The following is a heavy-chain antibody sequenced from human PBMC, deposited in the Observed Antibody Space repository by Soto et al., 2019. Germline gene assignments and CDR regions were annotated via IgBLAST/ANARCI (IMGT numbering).Heavy chain of an antibody. CDR3: ARDTAMVSYYYYGMDV. CDR1: GGSISSSSYY. J-gene: IGHJ6*02. Sequence: SETLSLTCTVSGGSISSSSYYWGWIRQPPGKGLEWIGSIYYSGSTYYNPSLKSRVTISVDTSKNQFSLKLSSVTAADTAVYYCARDTAMVSYYYYGMDVWGQGTTVTVSS. V-gene: IGHV4-39*02. D-gene: IGHD5-18*01. CDR2: IYYSGST.